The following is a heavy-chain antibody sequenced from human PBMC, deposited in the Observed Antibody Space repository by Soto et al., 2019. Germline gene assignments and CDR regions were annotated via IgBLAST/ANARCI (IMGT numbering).Heavy chain of an antibody. V-gene: IGHV3-48*03. CDR2: ISSSGSTI. CDR1: GFTFSSYE. D-gene: IGHD6-13*01. J-gene: IGHJ4*02. CDR3: ARAPYSSSWYGFDY. Sequence: GGSLRLSCAASGFTFSSYEMNWVRQAPGKGLEWVSYISSSGSTIYYADSVKGRFTISRDNAKNSLYLQMNSLRAEDTAVYYCARAPYSSSWYGFDYWGQGTLVTVLL.